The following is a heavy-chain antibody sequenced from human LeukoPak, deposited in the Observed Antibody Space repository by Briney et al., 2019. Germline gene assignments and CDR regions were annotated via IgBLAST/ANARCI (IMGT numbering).Heavy chain of an antibody. CDR3: ARRSSGWFLDAFDI. Sequence: GASVKVSCKASGYTFTGYYMHWVRQAPGQGLEWMGWINPNSGGTNYAQKFQGRVTMTRDTSISTAYMELSRLRSDDTAVYYCARRSSGWFLDAFDIWGQGTMVTVSS. V-gene: IGHV1-2*02. D-gene: IGHD6-19*01. CDR2: INPNSGGT. J-gene: IGHJ3*02. CDR1: GYTFTGYY.